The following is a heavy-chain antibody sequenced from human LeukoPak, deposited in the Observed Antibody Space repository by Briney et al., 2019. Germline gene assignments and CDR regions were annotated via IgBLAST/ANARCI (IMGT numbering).Heavy chain of an antibody. CDR1: GYSFTSYW. J-gene: IGHJ3*02. CDR3: ATPIGAAGAYDI. V-gene: IGHV5-51*01. D-gene: IGHD1-26*01. CDR2: IYPGDADT. Sequence: KVSCKASGYSFTSYWIGWVRQMPGKGLEWMGIIYPGDADTRYRPSFQGQVTISADRSIRTAFMQWHSLQASDTAMYYCATPIGAAGAYDIWGQGTMVIVSS.